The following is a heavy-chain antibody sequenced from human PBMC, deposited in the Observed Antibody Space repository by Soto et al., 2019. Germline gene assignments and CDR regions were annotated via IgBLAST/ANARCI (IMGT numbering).Heavy chain of an antibody. Sequence: ASVKVSCKASGYTFTSYGISWVRQAPGQGLEWMGWISAYNGNTNYAQKLQGRVTMTTDTSTSTAYMELWSLRSDDTAVYYCASGTGVREAAADSYYYYYGMDVWGQGTTVTVSS. CDR3: ASGTGVREAAADSYYYYYGMDV. CDR2: ISAYNGNT. V-gene: IGHV1-18*01. CDR1: GYTFTSYG. J-gene: IGHJ6*02. D-gene: IGHD6-13*01.